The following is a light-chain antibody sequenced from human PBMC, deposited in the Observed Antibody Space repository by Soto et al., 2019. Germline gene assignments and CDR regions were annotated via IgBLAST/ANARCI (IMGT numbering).Light chain of an antibody. J-gene: IGKJ1*01. CDR2: GAS. V-gene: IGKV3-20*01. CDR3: QYVGGSWT. Sequence: EIVLTQSPDTLSLSPGERAILSCRASQSLRSNSFAWYQQNPGQAPRLLIYGASNRATGIPDRFSGSGSGTDFTLTIARLEPGDFAVYYCQYVGGSWTFGQGTKVEF. CDR1: QSLRSNS.